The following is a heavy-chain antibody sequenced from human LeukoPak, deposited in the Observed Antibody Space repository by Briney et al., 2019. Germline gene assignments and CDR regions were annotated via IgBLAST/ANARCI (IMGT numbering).Heavy chain of an antibody. V-gene: IGHV4-59*12. Sequence: SETLSLTCTVSGGSSSSYYWSWIRQPPGKGLEWIGYIYDSGSTNYNPSLKSRVTISVDTSKNQFSLKLSSVTAADTAVYYCATASRGCSSTSCYNWFDPWGQGTLVIVSS. J-gene: IGHJ5*02. D-gene: IGHD2-2*01. CDR1: GGSSSSYY. CDR2: IYDSGST. CDR3: ATASRGCSSTSCYNWFDP.